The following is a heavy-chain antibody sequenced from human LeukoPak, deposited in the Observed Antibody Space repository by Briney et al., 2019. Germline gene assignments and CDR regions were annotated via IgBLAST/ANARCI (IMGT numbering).Heavy chain of an antibody. CDR2: ISSSSSYI. CDR1: GFTFSSYS. CDR3: AKSRSNFETDAFDI. J-gene: IGHJ3*02. V-gene: IGHV3-21*04. D-gene: IGHD4-11*01. Sequence: GGSLRLSCAASGFTFSSYSMNWVRQAPGKGLEWVSSISSSSSYIYYADSVKGRFTISRDNSRNILYLQMNSLRAEDTAVYSCAKSRSNFETDAFDIWGQGTLVTVSS.